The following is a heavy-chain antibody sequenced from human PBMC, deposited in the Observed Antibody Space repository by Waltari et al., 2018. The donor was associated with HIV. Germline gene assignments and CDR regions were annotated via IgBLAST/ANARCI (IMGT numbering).Heavy chain of an antibody. CDR2: INTDTGNP. CDR3: ARTLVSSGLVRFDP. Sequence: QLGQSGAGVKKPGGSVKGSCKASGYSITSHAIKLVRQAPGQGLEWMGWINTDTGNPTYAPGFTGRFVFSVDSTVRTAYLQISSLMVDDTAVYYCARTLVSSGLVRFDPWGQGTLVTVSS. V-gene: IGHV7-4-1*02. J-gene: IGHJ5*02. CDR1: GYSITSHA. D-gene: IGHD6-6*01.